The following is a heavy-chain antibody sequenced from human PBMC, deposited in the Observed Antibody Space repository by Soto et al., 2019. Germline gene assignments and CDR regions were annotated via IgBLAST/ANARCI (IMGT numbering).Heavy chain of an antibody. D-gene: IGHD4-17*01. CDR2: IKQDGSEK. Sequence: GGSLRLSCAASGFTFSSYWLSWVRQAPGKGLEWVANIKQDGSEKYYVDSVKGRFTISRDNAKNSLYLQMNSLRAEDTAVYYCARLLDYGDPKYFDYWGQGTLVTVSS. CDR1: GFTFSSYW. V-gene: IGHV3-7*01. CDR3: ARLLDYGDPKYFDY. J-gene: IGHJ4*02.